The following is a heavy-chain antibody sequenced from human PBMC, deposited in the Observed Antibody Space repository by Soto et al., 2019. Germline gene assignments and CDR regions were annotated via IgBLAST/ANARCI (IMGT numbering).Heavy chain of an antibody. CDR1: GFTFSSYG. J-gene: IGHJ4*02. D-gene: IGHD3-16*02. CDR2: ISGSGGST. CDR3: AKSLGDMVTFGGVIIATLGDY. V-gene: IGHV3-23*01. Sequence: EVQLLESGGGLVQPGGSLRLSCAASGFTFSSYGLSWVRQAPGKGLEWVSGISGSGGSTYYADSVKGRFTISRDNSKNTLYLQMNILRAADTAVYYCAKSLGDMVTFGGVIIATLGDYWGQGTLVTVTS.